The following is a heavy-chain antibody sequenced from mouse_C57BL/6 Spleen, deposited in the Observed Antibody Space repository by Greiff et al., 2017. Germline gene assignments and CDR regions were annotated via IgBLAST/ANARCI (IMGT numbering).Heavy chain of an antibody. V-gene: IGHV1-55*01. D-gene: IGHD1-1*01. CDR2: IYPGSGST. J-gene: IGHJ1*03. CDR1: GYTFTSYW. CDR3: AYTGTWYFDV. Sequence: VQLQQPGAELVKPGASVKMSCKASGYTFTSYWITWVKQRPGQGLEWIGDIYPGSGSTNYNEKFKSKATLTVDTSSGTAYMRLSSLTSEDSAVYACAYTGTWYFDVWGTGTTVTVSA.